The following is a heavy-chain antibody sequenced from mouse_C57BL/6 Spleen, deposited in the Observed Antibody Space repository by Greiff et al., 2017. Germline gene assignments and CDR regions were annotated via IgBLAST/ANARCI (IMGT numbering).Heavy chain of an antibody. CDR1: GYTFTSYW. J-gene: IGHJ4*01. V-gene: IGHV1-69*01. D-gene: IGHD4-1*01. Sequence: QVQLQQPGAELVMPGASVKLSCKASGYTFTSYWMHWVKQRPGQGLEWIGEIDPSDSYTNYNQKFKGKSTLTVDKSSSTAYMQLNSLTSEDAAVYNCALAGTNYAMDDLGQGTTVTVSS. CDR2: IDPSDSYT. CDR3: ALAGTNYAMDD.